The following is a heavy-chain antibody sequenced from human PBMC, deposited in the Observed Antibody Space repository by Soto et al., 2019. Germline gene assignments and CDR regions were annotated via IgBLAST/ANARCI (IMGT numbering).Heavy chain of an antibody. CDR2: TSYDGSNK. J-gene: IGHJ3*02. CDR3: ARGDGTTVVPHGFDI. V-gene: IGHV3-30-3*01. CDR1: GFTFINYA. Sequence: QVQLVESGGGVVQPGRSLRLSCAASGFTFINYAMHWVRQAPGKGLEWVAVTSYDGSNKYYADSVKGRFSISRDNSKNALYVQMNSRRPEDTAVYYCARGDGTTVVPHGFDIWGQGTMVTVSS. D-gene: IGHD4-17*01.